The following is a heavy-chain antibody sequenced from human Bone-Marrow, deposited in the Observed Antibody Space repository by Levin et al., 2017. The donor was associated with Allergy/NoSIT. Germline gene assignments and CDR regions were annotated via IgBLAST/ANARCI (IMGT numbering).Heavy chain of an antibody. D-gene: IGHD3-16*01. CDR3: ARDLTLNSYYYYGMDV. V-gene: IGHV3-30*03. J-gene: IGHJ6*02. CDR2: ISFDGSNK. Sequence: KGLEWVAVISFDGSNKDHADSVKGRFTISRDNSQNTLFLQMNSLRAEDTAVYYCARDLTLNSYYYYGMDVWGQGTTVTVSS.